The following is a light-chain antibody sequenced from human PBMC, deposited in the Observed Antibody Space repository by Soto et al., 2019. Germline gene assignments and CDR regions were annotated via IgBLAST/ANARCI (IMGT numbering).Light chain of an antibody. CDR3: QQLNSYPLT. J-gene: IGKJ5*01. CDR2: AAS. V-gene: IGKV1-9*01. CDR1: QGISSY. Sequence: DIQLTQSPSFLSASVGDRVTITCRASQGISSYLAWYQQKPGKAPKLLIYAASTLQGGVPSRFSGSGSGTEFTLTISSLQPEDVATYYCQQLNSYPLTFGQGTRLEIK.